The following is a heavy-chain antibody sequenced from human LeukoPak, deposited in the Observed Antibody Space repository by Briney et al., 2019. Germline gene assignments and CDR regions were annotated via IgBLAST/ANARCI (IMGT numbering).Heavy chain of an antibody. CDR2: ISGSGGST. D-gene: IGHD4-23*01. Sequence: GGSLRLSCAASGFTLSSYAMSWVRQAPGKGLEWVSAISGSGGSTYYADSVKGRFTISRDNSKNTLYLQMNSLRAEDTAVYYCAKDREMYDYGGYFDYWGQGTLVTVSS. CDR3: AKDREMYDYGGYFDY. V-gene: IGHV3-23*01. J-gene: IGHJ4*02. CDR1: GFTLSSYA.